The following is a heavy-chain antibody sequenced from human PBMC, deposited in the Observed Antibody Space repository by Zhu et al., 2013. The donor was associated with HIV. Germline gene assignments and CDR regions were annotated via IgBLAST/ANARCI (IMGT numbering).Heavy chain of an antibody. J-gene: IGHJ5*02. CDR3: ARAIRRSTGYNNWLDP. CDR2: INPNSGGT. Sequence: QVQLVQSGAEVKKPGASVKVSCKASGYTFADYYMHWVRQAPGQGLEWMGWINPNSGGTKYVQKFQGRVTTTRDTSISTVYMELSSLRSDDTAVYYCARAIRRSTGYNNWLDPWGQGTLVTVSS. V-gene: IGHV1-2*02. D-gene: IGHD3-22*01. CDR1: GYTFADYY.